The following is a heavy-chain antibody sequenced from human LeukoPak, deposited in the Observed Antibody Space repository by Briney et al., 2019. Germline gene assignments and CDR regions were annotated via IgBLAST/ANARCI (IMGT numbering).Heavy chain of an antibody. CDR3: ARQPMIRGVNVFDS. V-gene: IGHV3-11*01. J-gene: IGHJ4*02. D-gene: IGHD3-10*01. CDR2: ISSTGSSI. CDR1: GFTFGDFY. Sequence: PGGSLRLSCAASGFTFGDFYMTWIRQAPGKGREWVSYISSTGSSIYYADSVKGRFTSSRDNDENSLFLHMTSLRVEDTAVYYCARQPMIRGVNVFDSWGQGTLATVSS.